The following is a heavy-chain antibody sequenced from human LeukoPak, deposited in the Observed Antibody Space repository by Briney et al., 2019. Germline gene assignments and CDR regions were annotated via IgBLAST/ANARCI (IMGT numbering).Heavy chain of an antibody. CDR2: ISTTSNYI. D-gene: IGHD1-26*01. J-gene: IGHJ4*02. CDR1: GFTFSSYN. V-gene: IGHV3-21*01. CDR3: ARVHSGSPH. Sequence: PGGSLRLSCAASGFTFSSYNMNWVRQAPGSGLEWVSSISTTSNYIYYADSVKGRFTISRDNAKNSLYLQMNSLRAEDTAVYYCARVHSGSPHWGQGTLVTVSS.